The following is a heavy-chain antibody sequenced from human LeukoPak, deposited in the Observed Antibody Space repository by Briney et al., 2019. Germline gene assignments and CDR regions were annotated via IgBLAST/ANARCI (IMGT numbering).Heavy chain of an antibody. V-gene: IGHV3-74*01. CDR1: GFTFDYYW. D-gene: IGHD3-22*01. CDR3: VVWGEDRSGHRFDF. CDR2: INTDGSNT. J-gene: IGHJ4*02. Sequence: GGSLRLSCAASGFTFDYYWMHWVRQAPGKGLMWVSRINTDGSNTHYADSAKGRFTISRDNAKNTLYLQMNGLRVEDTAVYYCVVWGEDRSGHRFDFWGQGTLVTVSS.